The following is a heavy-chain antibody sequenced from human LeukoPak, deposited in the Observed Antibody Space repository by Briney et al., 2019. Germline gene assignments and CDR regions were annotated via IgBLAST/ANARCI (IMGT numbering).Heavy chain of an antibody. CDR2: IYYSGST. D-gene: IGHD3-22*01. CDR3: ARKIPYYYDSSGLVEAFDI. Sequence: SETLSLTCTVSGDSISSYYWSWIRQPPGKGLEWIGYIYYSGSTNYNPSLKSRVTISVDKSKNQFSLKLSSVTAADTAVYYCARKIPYYYDSSGLVEAFDIWGQGTMVTVSS. V-gene: IGHV4-59*12. J-gene: IGHJ3*02. CDR1: GDSISSYY.